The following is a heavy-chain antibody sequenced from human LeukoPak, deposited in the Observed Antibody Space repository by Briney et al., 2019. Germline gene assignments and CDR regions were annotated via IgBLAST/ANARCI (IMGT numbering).Heavy chain of an antibody. CDR2: IYYSGST. V-gene: IGHV4-31*03. J-gene: IGHJ4*02. Sequence: SETLSLTCTVSGGSISSGGYYWSWIRQHPGKGLEWIGYIYYSGSTYYNPSLKSRVTISVDTSKNQFSPKLSSVTAADTAVYYCARFTMIVEGYYFDYWGQGTLVTVSS. CDR1: GGSISSGGYY. D-gene: IGHD3-22*01. CDR3: ARFTMIVEGYYFDY.